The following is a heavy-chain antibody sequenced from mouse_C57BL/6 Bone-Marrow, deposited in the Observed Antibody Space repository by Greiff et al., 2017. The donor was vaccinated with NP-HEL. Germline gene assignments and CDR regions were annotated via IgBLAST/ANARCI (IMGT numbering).Heavy chain of an antibody. CDR2: IDPETGGT. V-gene: IGHV1-15*01. CDR1: GYTFTDYE. J-gene: IGHJ4*01. CDR3: TRMKYSDMDY. D-gene: IGHD3-1*01. Sequence: VKLQESGAELVRPGASVTLSCKASGYTFTDYEMHWVKQTPVHGLEWIGAIDPETGGTAYNQKFKGKAILTADKSSSTAYMELRSLTSEDSAVYYCTRMKYSDMDYWGQGTSVTVSS.